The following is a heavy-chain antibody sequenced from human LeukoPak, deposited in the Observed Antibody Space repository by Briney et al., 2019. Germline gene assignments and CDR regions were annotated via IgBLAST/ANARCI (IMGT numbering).Heavy chain of an antibody. CDR1: GGTFSSYA. J-gene: IGHJ4*02. CDR2: IIPILGIA. V-gene: IGHV1-69*04. Sequence: SVKVSCKASGGTFSSYAISWVRQAPGQGLEWMGRIIPILGIANYAQKFQGRVTITRNTSISTAYMELSSLRSEDTAVYYCARANFFGPDYWGQGTLVTVSS. D-gene: IGHD3/OR15-3a*01. CDR3: ARANFFGPDY.